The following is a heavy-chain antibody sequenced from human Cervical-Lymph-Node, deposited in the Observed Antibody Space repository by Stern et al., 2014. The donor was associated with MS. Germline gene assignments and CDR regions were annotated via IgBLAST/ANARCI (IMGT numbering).Heavy chain of an antibody. Sequence: VQLVESGGGVVQPGGSLRLSCAASGFGFSSYAMHWVRQAPGKGLAWVEVISYDGSNEYYADSVKGRFTISRDNSKNTMYLQMNSLRVEDTAVYFCARGLQEGGTYFQHWGQGTLVTVPS. J-gene: IGHJ1*01. CDR2: ISYDGSNE. CDR1: GFGFSSYA. D-gene: IGHD1-1*01. CDR3: ARGLQEGGTYFQH. V-gene: IGHV3-30*01.